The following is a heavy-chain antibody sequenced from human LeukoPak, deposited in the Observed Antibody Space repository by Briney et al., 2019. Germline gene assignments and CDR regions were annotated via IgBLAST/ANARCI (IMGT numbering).Heavy chain of an antibody. CDR3: ASPYYYGSGSYPTRRWFDP. CDR1: GYSISSGYY. D-gene: IGHD3-10*01. J-gene: IGHJ5*02. CDR2: IYHSGST. Sequence: SETLSLTCTVSGYSISSGYYWGWIRQPPGKGLEWIGSIYHSGSTNYNPSLKSRVTISVDTSKNQFSLKLSSVTAADTAVYYCASPYYYGSGSYPTRRWFDPWGQGTLVTVSS. V-gene: IGHV4-38-2*02.